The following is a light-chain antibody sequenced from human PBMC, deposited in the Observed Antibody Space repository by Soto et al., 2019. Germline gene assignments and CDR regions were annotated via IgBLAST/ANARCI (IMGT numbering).Light chain of an antibody. Sequence: DIQMTQSPPSLSASVGDRVTITCRASQGIFTYLTWFQQKPGNAPQSLISAASKLQNGVPPRFRGSGSGTDFTLTITDLQPEDSATYYCQQYKSYPYTFGQGTKVQIK. CDR1: QGIFTY. CDR3: QQYKSYPYT. CDR2: AAS. J-gene: IGKJ2*01. V-gene: IGKV1-16*01.